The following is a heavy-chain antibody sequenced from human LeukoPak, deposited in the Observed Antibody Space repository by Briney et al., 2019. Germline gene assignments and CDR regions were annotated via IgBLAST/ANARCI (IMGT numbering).Heavy chain of an antibody. J-gene: IGHJ6*03. D-gene: IGHD6-13*01. CDR1: GFSFSTYG. V-gene: IGHV3-30*02. CDR3: AKDGQQLVPTYYYYYMDV. CDR2: IRYDGSNK. Sequence: GGSLRLSCAASGFSFSTYGMHWVRQAPGKGLEWVAFIRYDGSNKYYADSVKGRFTISRDNSKNTLYLQMNSLRAEDTAVYYCAKDGQQLVPTYYYYYMDVWGKGTTVTVSS.